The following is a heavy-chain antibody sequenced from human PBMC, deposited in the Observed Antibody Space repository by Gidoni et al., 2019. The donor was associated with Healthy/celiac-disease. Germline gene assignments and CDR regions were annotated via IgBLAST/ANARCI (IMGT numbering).Heavy chain of an antibody. J-gene: IGHJ4*02. D-gene: IGHD3-22*01. CDR3: TTGDYYDSSGYYPFDY. V-gene: IGHV3-15*01. CDR1: GFTLSNAW. CDR2: IKSKTDGGTT. Sequence: EVQLVESGGGLVKPGGSLRLSCAASGFTLSNAWLSWVRQAPGKGLEWVGRIKSKTDGGTTDYAAPVKGRFTISRDDSKNTLYLQMNSLKTEDTAVYYCTTGDYYDSSGYYPFDYWGQGTLVTVSS.